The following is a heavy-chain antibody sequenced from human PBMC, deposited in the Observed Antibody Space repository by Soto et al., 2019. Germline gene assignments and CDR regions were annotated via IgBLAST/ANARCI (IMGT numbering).Heavy chain of an antibody. CDR3: AKVFYDSGTTFFGVDV. J-gene: IGHJ6*02. CDR1: GFTFSSYA. V-gene: IGHV3-23*01. CDR2: ISARSSTT. Sequence: GGSLRLSCAASGFTFSSYAMSWVRQAPGKGLEWVSSISARSSTTYYAGSVKGRFTISRDNSKNTLYLQMNSLTAEDTAVYYCAKVFYDSGTTFFGVDVWGQGTTVTVSS. D-gene: IGHD3-10*01.